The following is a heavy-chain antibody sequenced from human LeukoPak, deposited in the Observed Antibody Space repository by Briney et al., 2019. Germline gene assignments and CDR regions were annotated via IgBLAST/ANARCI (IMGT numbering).Heavy chain of an antibody. CDR2: IKQDGSEK. Sequence: PGGSLRLSCAASGFTFSTYGMNWVRQAPGKGLEWVANIKQDGSEKYYVDSVKGRFTIPRDNAKNSLYLQMNSLRAEDTAVYYCARANGNAFDYWGQGTLVTVSS. J-gene: IGHJ4*02. D-gene: IGHD4-23*01. CDR3: ARANGNAFDY. V-gene: IGHV3-7*01. CDR1: GFTFSTYG.